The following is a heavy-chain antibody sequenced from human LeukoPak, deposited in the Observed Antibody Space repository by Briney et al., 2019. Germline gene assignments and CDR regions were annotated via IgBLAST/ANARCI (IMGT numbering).Heavy chain of an antibody. CDR3: ARGHVNYYDSSGYYYETFDY. J-gene: IGHJ4*02. Sequence: ASVKVSCKASGYTFTSSAMDWVRQAPGQWLEWMGWTNTNTGNPTYAQGFTGRFVFSLDTSVSTAYLQISSLKAEDTAVYYCARGHVNYYDSSGYYYETFDYWGQGTLVTVSS. CDR2: TNTNTGNP. CDR1: GYTFTSSA. V-gene: IGHV7-4-1*02. D-gene: IGHD3-22*01.